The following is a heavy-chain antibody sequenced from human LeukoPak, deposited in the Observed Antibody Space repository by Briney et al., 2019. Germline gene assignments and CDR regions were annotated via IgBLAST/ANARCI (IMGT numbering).Heavy chain of an antibody. CDR3: ASRASYCGGDCLTH. D-gene: IGHD2-21*02. Sequence: RASVKVSCKASGYTFTSYAMNWVRQAPGQGLEWMGWINTNTGNPTYAQGFTGRFVFSLDTSVSTAYLQIRSLKAEDTAVYYCASRASYCGGDCLTHWGQGTLVTVSS. CDR2: INTNTGNP. J-gene: IGHJ1*01. V-gene: IGHV7-4-1*01. CDR1: GYTFTSYA.